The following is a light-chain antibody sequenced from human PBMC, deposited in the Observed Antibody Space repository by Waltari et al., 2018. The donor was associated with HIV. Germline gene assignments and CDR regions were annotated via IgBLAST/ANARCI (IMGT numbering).Light chain of an antibody. V-gene: IGLV1-47*01. CDR1: SSNIEFNY. Sequence: QSVLTQPPSASGTPGQRVTISCSGSSSNIEFNYVHWYQQVPGTAPKLLIYKNDQWPSGVPDRVSASKSGTSASLVISGLRSEDEADYYCAAWDDRLSGRVFGTGTRVTVL. J-gene: IGLJ1*01. CDR2: KND. CDR3: AAWDDRLSGRV.